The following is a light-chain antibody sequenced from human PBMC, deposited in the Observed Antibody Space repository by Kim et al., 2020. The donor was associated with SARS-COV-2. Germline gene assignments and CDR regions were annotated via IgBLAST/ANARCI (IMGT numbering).Light chain of an antibody. CDR3: QVWDSSSDHPRV. V-gene: IGLV3-21*04. J-gene: IGLJ3*02. CDR2: YDS. CDR1: NIGSKG. Sequence: SYELTQPPSVSVAPGKTARITCGGNNIGSKGVHWYQQKPGQAPVLVIYYDSDRPSGIPERFSGSNSGNTATLTISRVKAGDEADYYCQVWDSSSDHPRVFGGGTQLTVL.